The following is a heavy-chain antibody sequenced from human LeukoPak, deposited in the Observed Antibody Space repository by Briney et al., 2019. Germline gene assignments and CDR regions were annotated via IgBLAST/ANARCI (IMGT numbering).Heavy chain of an antibody. V-gene: IGHV1-69-2*01. D-gene: IGHD6-13*01. CDR1: GYTFIDYY. Sequence: GASVKISCKVSGYTFIDYYMHWVQQAPGKGLEWMGLVDPEDGETIYAEKFQGRVTITADTSTDTAYMELSSLRSEDTAVYYCATDPSPGGQQLVQIWGQGTLVTVSS. J-gene: IGHJ4*02. CDR3: ATDPSPGGQQLVQI. CDR2: VDPEDGET.